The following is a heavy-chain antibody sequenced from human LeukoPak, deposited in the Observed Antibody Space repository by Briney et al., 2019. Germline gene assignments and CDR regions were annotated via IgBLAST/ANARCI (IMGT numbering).Heavy chain of an antibody. D-gene: IGHD2-8*01. J-gene: IGHJ5*02. CDR3: ARDSQPYCTNGICYTKYNWFDP. Sequence: PGGSLRLSCAASGFTFSSYSMNWVRQAPGKGLEWVSSISSSSSYIYYADSVKGRFTISRDNAKNSLYLQMNSLRAEDTAVYYCARDSQPYCTNGICYTKYNWFDPWGQGTLVTVSS. CDR2: ISSSSSYI. CDR1: GFTFSSYS. V-gene: IGHV3-21*01.